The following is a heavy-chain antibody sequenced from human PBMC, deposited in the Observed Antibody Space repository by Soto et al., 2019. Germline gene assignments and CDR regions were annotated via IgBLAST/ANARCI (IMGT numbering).Heavy chain of an antibody. D-gene: IGHD5-12*01. CDR3: ARGVATVVTSYFDY. CDR1: GGSFSGYY. J-gene: IGHJ4*02. CDR2: INHSGST. Sequence: QVQLQQWGAGLLKPSETLSLTCAVYGGSFSGYYWSWIRQPPGKGLEWIGEINHSGSTNYNPSLRRRVTISVATSKNEVFLKLSSVTAADTAVYYCARGVATVVTSYFDYWGQGTLVTVSS. V-gene: IGHV4-34*01.